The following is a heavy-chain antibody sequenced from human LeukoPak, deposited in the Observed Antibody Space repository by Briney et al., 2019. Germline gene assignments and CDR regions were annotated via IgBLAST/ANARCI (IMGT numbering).Heavy chain of an antibody. J-gene: IGHJ4*02. D-gene: IGHD6-19*01. Sequence: SETLSLTCAVYGGSFSGYYWSWIRQPPGKGLEWIGEINHSGSTNYNPSLKSRVTISVDTSKNQFSLKLSSVTAADTAVYYCARDLGSSGLGYWGQGTLVTVSS. CDR3: ARDLGSSGLGY. V-gene: IGHV4-34*01. CDR1: GGSFSGYY. CDR2: INHSGST.